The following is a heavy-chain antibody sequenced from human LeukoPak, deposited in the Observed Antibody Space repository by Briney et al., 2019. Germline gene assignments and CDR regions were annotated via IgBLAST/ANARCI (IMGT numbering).Heavy chain of an antibody. CDR2: INLHTGGA. J-gene: IGHJ6*02. D-gene: IGHD2-8*01. CDR1: GYTFTDYF. Sequence: ASVKVPCKSSGYTFTDYFLHWVRQAPGQGLEWMGCINLHTGGAHYAQKFQDWVSLTRDTSIDTAFMELSSLRSDATAIYYCARDFLGRTNGGSNYFGMDVWGQGTTVTVSS. CDR3: ARDFLGRTNGGSNYFGMDV. V-gene: IGHV1-2*04.